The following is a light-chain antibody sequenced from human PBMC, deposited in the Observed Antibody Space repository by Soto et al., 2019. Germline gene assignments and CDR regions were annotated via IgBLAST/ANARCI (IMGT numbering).Light chain of an antibody. V-gene: IGKV1-39*01. Sequence: DRQMSRYRLSLSASVGARVTITCRASQSISSYLNWYQQKPGKAPKLLIYAASSLQSGVRSRCSGSVSAEECTLPISSLQPEDFAPYYCQQVYSTPITFGQGTRLEIK. CDR3: QQVYSTPIT. J-gene: IGKJ5*01. CDR1: QSISSY. CDR2: AAS.